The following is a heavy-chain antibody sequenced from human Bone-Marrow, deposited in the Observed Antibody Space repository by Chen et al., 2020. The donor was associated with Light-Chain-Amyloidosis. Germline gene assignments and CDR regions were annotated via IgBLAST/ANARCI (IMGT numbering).Heavy chain of an antibody. CDR3: VRGWDAHI. V-gene: IGHV5-51*01. D-gene: IGHD1-26*01. CDR2: IYPDDSDA. CDR1: GYTFPNYW. Sequence: EVQLEQSGPEVKKPGESLKISCKGSGYTFPNYWIGWVRQMPGKGLEWMGVIYPDDSDARYSPSFQGQVTISADKSITTAYLQWSSLKASDTAMFYCVRGWDAHIWGQGTKVTVSS. J-gene: IGHJ3*02.